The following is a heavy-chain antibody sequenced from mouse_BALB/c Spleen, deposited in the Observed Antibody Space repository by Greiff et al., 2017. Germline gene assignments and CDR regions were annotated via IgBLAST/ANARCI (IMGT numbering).Heavy chain of an antibody. CDR2: INPGSGGT. CDR1: GYAFTNYL. Sequence: VQLQQSGAELVRPGTSVKVSCKASGYAFTNYLIEWVKQRPGQGLEWIGVINPGSGGTNYNEKFKGKATLTADKSSSTAYMQLSSLTSDDSAVYFCARGDVGYFDYWGQGTTLTVSS. V-gene: IGHV1-54*03. D-gene: IGHD3-3*01. CDR3: ARGDVGYFDY. J-gene: IGHJ2*01.